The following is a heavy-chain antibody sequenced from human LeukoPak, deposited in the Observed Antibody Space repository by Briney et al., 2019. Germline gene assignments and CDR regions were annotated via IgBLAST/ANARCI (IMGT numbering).Heavy chain of an antibody. J-gene: IGHJ4*02. CDR3: ARGGQRWLQYLPFFD. CDR1: GGSISSYY. V-gene: IGHV4-59*01. Sequence: SETLSLTCSVSGGSISSYYWSWLPQPPGKGLEWFVYIYYSGSTNYNPSLKSRVTISVDTSKTQFSLKLSSLTAADTTVYYCARGGQRWLQYLPFFDWGQGTLVTVSS. CDR2: IYYSGST. D-gene: IGHD5-24*01.